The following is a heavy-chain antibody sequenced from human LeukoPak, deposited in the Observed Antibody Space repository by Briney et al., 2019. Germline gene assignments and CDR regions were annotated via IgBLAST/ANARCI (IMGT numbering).Heavy chain of an antibody. Sequence: GGSLRLSCAASGFSFSSYSMTWVRQSPGKGLEWVSTVTGSGSTTYYGDSVKGRFTISRDNSRNTVYLQMNSLRAEDTAVFYCVRRSKDESSGARWFDPWGQGTLVTVSS. J-gene: IGHJ5*02. CDR3: VRRSKDESSGARWFDP. V-gene: IGHV3-23*01. CDR2: VTGSGSTT. CDR1: GFSFSSYS. D-gene: IGHD3-22*01.